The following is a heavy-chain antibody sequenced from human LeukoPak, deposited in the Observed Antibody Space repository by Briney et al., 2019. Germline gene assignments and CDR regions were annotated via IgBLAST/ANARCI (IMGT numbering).Heavy chain of an antibody. D-gene: IGHD4-17*01. CDR3: AKDEDSTVTTWGYFDY. Sequence: GGSLRLSCAASGFTFDDYAMHWVRQAPGKGLEWVSGISWNSGSIGYADSVKGRFTISRDNAKNSLYLQMNSLRAEDTALYYCAKDEDSTVTTWGYFDYWGQGTLVTVSS. CDR1: GFTFDDYA. CDR2: ISWNSGSI. J-gene: IGHJ4*02. V-gene: IGHV3-9*01.